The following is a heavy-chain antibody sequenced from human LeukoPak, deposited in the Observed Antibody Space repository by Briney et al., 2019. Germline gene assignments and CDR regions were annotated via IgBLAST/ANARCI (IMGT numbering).Heavy chain of an antibody. V-gene: IGHV3-30*02. J-gene: IGHJ4*02. Sequence: GGSLRLSCAASGFTFSDHYIDWVRQAPGKGLEWMAFIRSDGSNKYYADSVRGRFTISRDNSKNTLYLQMNSLRAEDTAVYYCARILDSAWGELGYWGQGTLVTVSS. CDR3: ARILDSAWGELGY. D-gene: IGHD6-19*01. CDR2: IRSDGSNK. CDR1: GFTFSDHY.